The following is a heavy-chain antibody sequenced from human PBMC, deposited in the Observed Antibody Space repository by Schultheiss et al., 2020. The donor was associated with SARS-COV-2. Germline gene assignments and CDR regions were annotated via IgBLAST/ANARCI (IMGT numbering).Heavy chain of an antibody. V-gene: IGHV4-61*01. J-gene: IGHJ2*01. CDR2: IYYSGST. CDR3: AREGPRLGISWYFDL. Sequence: SQTLSLTCTVSGGSISSSSYYWSWIRQPPGKGLEWIGYIYYSGSTNYNPSLKSRVTISVDTSKNQFSLKLSSVTAADTAVYYCAREGPRLGISWYFDLWGRGTLVTVSS. D-gene: IGHD7-27*01. CDR1: GGSISSSSYY.